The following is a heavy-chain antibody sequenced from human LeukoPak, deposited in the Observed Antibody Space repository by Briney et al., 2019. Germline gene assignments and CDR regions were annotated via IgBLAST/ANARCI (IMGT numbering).Heavy chain of an antibody. Sequence: PGGSLRLSCAPSGFTFNNYEMNWVRQTPGKGLEWVSAIGGSGDNTYYADSVKGRFTISRDNPKSTLYLQMNSLRAEDTGVYYCVRDYFTTISGYHEYYLDLWGHGTLVTVSS. D-gene: IGHD3-22*01. J-gene: IGHJ4*01. CDR1: GFTFNNYE. CDR2: IGGSGDNT. CDR3: VRDYFTTISGYHEYYLDL. V-gene: IGHV3-23*01.